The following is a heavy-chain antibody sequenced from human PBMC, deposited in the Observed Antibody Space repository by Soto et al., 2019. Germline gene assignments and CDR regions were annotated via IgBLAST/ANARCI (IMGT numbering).Heavy chain of an antibody. CDR2: INPNSGGT. V-gene: IGHV1-2*04. D-gene: IGHD3-10*01. CDR1: GYTFTGYY. Sequence: GSSLKVSCKASGYTFTGYYMHWVRQAPGQGLEWMGWINPNSGGTNHAQKFQGWVTMTRDTSISTAYMELSRLRSDDTAVYYCARGRFGELSTNWFDPWGQGTLVTVSS. CDR3: ARGRFGELSTNWFDP. J-gene: IGHJ5*02.